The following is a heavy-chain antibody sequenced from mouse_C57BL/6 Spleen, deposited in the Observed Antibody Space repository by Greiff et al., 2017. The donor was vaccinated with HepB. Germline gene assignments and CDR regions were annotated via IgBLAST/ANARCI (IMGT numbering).Heavy chain of an antibody. D-gene: IGHD1-1*01. J-gene: IGHJ2*01. CDR1: GYAFSSSW. CDR2: IYPGDGDT. Sequence: LEESGPELVKPGASVKISCKASGYAFSSSWMNWVKERPGKSLEWIGRIYPGDGDTNYNGTFKGKATLTADKSSSTAYMQLSSLTSEDSAVYFCARSGTTVVSYYFDYWGQGTTLTVSS. CDR3: ARSGTTVVSYYFDY. V-gene: IGHV1-82*01.